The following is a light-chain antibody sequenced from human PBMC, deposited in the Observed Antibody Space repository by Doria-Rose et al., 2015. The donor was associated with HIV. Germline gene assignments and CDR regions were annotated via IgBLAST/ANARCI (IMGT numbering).Light chain of an antibody. CDR3: HQYGTSLT. CDR2: DGS. Sequence: EIVLTQSPGTLSLSPGERATLSCRASQSFSSTYLAWYQQKPGQAPSLLIYDGSTRATGIPDRFSASGSGTDCTLTINRLEPEDFALYYCHQYGTSLTFGQGTKVEI. CDR1: QSFSSTY. V-gene: IGKV3-20*01. J-gene: IGKJ1*01.